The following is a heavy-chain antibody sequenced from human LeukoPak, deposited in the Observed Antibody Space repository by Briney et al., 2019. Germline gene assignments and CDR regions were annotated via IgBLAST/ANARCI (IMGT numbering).Heavy chain of an antibody. CDR3: ARGPSSAAGVVDY. D-gene: IGHD6-13*01. V-gene: IGHV1-69*04. Sequence: SVKVSCKAAGGTFSSYAISWVRQAPGQGLEWMGRIIPILGIANYAQKFQGRITITADKSTSTAYMELSSLRSEDTAVYYCARGPSSAAGVVDYWGQGTLVTVSS. CDR1: GGTFSSYA. J-gene: IGHJ4*02. CDR2: IIPILGIA.